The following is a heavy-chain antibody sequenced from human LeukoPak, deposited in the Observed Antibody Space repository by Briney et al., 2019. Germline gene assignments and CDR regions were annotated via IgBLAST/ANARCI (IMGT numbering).Heavy chain of an antibody. Sequence: GGSLRLSCAASGFTFSGSAMHWVRQASGKGLEWVGRVRSNAHNYATAYAASVKGRFTISRDDSKNTAYLQMNSLKTEDTAVYYCLSSPYDSRGYWHCDYWGQGTLVTVSS. J-gene: IGHJ4*02. V-gene: IGHV3-73*01. CDR1: GFTFSGSA. CDR3: LSSPYDSRGYWHCDY. D-gene: IGHD3-22*01. CDR2: VRSNAHNYAT.